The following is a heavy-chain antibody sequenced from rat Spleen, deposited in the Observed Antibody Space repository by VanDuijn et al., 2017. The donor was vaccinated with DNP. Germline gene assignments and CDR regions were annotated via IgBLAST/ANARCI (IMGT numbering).Heavy chain of an antibody. CDR3: TTDNSGLNWFAY. Sequence: EVQLVESGGDLVQPGRSLILSCAASGFTFSDYAMAWVRQAPKKGLEWVATINYDGTRTYYRDSVKGRFTISRDYAKSSLYLQMNSLRSEDTATYYCTTDNSGLNWFAYWGQGTLVTVST. CDR1: GFTFSDYA. D-gene: IGHD4-3*01. V-gene: IGHV5S10*01. CDR2: INYDGTRT. J-gene: IGHJ3*01.